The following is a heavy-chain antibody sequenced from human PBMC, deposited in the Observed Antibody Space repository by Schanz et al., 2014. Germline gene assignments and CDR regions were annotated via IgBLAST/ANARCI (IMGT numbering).Heavy chain of an antibody. CDR2: IKHDGSEK. J-gene: IGHJ3*01. CDR3: ARDGGRDGYNLAFDV. V-gene: IGHV3-7*01. Sequence: VQLVESGGGVVQPGGSLRLSCAASGFTFSNYWMSWVRQAPGKGLEWVAYIKHDGSEKYHVDSVKGRFTISRDNAKNSLYLQMNSLRDEDTAVYYCARDGGRDGYNLAFDVWGQGTLVTVSS. CDR1: GFTFSNYW. D-gene: IGHD5-12*01.